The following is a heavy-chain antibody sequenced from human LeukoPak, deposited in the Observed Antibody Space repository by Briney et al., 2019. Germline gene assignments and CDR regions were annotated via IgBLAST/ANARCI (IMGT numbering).Heavy chain of an antibody. V-gene: IGHV3-21*01. CDR2: NSSSSTYI. CDR1: GFTFSSYS. Sequence: GGSLRLSCAASGFTFSSYSMNWVRQAPGKRLEGESSNSSSSTYIYYADSVKGRFTISRDNAKNSLYLQMNSLRAEDTAVYYCARSSKDDAFDIWGQGTMVTVSA. J-gene: IGHJ3*02. CDR3: ARSSKDDAFDI.